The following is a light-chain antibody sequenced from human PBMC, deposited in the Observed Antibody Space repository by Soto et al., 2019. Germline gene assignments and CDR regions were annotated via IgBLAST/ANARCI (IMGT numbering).Light chain of an antibody. Sequence: QSVLTQPPSASGSPGQSVTISCTGTSGDVGGYNYVSWYQQHPGKAPKLMIFEVSERPSGVPDRFSASKSGNTASLTVSGLQAEDEADYYCSSYADSNNYVFGTGTKGTVL. CDR1: SGDVGGYNY. CDR3: SSYADSNNYV. CDR2: EVS. J-gene: IGLJ1*01. V-gene: IGLV2-8*01.